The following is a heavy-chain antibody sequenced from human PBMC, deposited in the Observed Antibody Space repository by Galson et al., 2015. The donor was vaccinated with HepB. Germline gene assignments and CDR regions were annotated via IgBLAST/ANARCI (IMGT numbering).Heavy chain of an antibody. CDR3: ARSARIAAAGNNY. J-gene: IGHJ4*02. D-gene: IGHD6-13*01. CDR2: INPNSGGT. CDR1: GYTFTGYY. V-gene: IGHV1-2*02. Sequence: SVKVSCKASGYTFTGYYMHWVRQAPGQGLEWMGWINPNSGGTNYAQKFQGRVTMTRDTSISTAYMELSRLRSDDTAVYYCARSARIAAAGNNYWGQGTLVTVSS.